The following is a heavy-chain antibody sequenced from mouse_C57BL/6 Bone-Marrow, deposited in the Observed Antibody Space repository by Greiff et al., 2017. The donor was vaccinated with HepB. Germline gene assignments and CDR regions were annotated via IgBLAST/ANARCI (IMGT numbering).Heavy chain of an antibody. CDR2: INPYNGGT. J-gene: IGHJ2*01. V-gene: IGHV1-19*01. Sequence: EVQLQQSGPVLVKPGASVKMSCKASGFTFTAYYMNWVKQSPGKSLEWIGVINPYNGGTSYTSKFKGKATLTVDKSSSTAYMELNSLTSENSAVYYCAKSPTGWDDYGGGGQGATLTVAT. D-gene: IGHD1-1*02. CDR1: GFTFTAYY. CDR3: AKSPTGWDDYGG.